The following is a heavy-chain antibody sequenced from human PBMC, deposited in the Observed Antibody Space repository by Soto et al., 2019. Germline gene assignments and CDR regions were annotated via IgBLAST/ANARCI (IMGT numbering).Heavy chain of an antibody. Sequence: GGSLTLSCSASGFSFSSYGMHWVRQAPGKGLEYVSAISSNEGSTYNADPVKGRFTMSRDNSKNTLYLQMRSLRAEDTAVYYCVRQNDYVWGSYREIDHWGQGTMVTVSS. CDR1: GFSFSSYG. V-gene: IGHV3-64D*06. CDR3: VRQNDYVWGSYREIDH. CDR2: ISSNEGST. D-gene: IGHD3-16*02. J-gene: IGHJ4*02.